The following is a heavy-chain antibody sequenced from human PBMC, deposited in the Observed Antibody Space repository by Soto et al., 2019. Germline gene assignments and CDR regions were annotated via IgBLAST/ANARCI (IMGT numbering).Heavy chain of an antibody. D-gene: IGHD3-22*01. CDR3: ARDRYYDSSGYLNWFDP. Sequence: QVQLVQSGAEVKKPGYSVKVSCKASGGTFSSYAISWVRQAPGQGLEWMGGIIPIFGTADYAQKFQGRVTITADKSTSTAYMELSSLRSEDTAVYYCARDRYYDSSGYLNWFDPWGQGTLVTVSS. J-gene: IGHJ5*02. V-gene: IGHV1-69*06. CDR2: IIPIFGTA. CDR1: GGTFSSYA.